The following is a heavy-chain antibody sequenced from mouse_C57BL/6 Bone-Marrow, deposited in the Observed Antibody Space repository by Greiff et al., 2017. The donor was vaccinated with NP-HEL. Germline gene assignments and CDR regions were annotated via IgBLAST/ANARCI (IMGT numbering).Heavy chain of an antibody. D-gene: IGHD4-1*01. Sequence: QVQLKQPGAELVKPGASVKMSCKASGYTFTSYWITWVKQRPGQGLEWIGDIYPGSGSTNYNEKFKSKATRTVDTSSSTAYLQLSSLTSEDSAVYYCARLGGGLLFDYWGQGTTLTVSS. CDR2: IYPGSGST. V-gene: IGHV1-55*01. CDR1: GYTFTSYW. CDR3: ARLGGGLLFDY. J-gene: IGHJ2*01.